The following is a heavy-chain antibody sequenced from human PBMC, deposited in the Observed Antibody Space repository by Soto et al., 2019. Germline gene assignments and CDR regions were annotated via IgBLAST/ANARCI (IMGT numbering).Heavy chain of an antibody. CDR1: GDSMTNYY. CDR2: IYYSGSN. Sequence: HSETLSLTCTVSGDSMTNYYWSWIRQPPGKGLEWIAYIYYSGSNNYNPSLKGRVTISVDTSKNQFSLRLTSVTAADTAVYYCARHLDYTAFDFWGQGTLVTVS. J-gene: IGHJ4*02. D-gene: IGHD4-4*01. CDR3: ARHLDYTAFDF. V-gene: IGHV4-59*08.